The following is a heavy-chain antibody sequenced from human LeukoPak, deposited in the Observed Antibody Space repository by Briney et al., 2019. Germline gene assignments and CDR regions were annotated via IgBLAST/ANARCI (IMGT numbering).Heavy chain of an antibody. V-gene: IGHV4-59*01. CDR2: IYYSGST. Sequence: PSETLSLTCTVSGGSISSYYWSWIRQPPGKGLEWIGYIYYSGSTNYNPSLKSRVTISVDTSKNQFSLKLSSVTAADTAVYYCARGVAGHVHFDYWGQGTLVTVSS. J-gene: IGHJ4*02. CDR3: ARGVAGHVHFDY. CDR1: GGSISSYY. D-gene: IGHD6-19*01.